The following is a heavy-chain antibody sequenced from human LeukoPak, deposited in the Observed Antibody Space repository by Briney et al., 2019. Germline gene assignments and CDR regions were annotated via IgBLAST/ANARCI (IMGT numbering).Heavy chain of an antibody. D-gene: IGHD3-22*01. Sequence: GASVKVSCKASGGTFSSYAISWVRQAPGQGPEWMGRIIPIFGTANYAQKFQGRVTITTDESTSTAYMELSSLRSEDTAVYYCARLKNYYDSSGYYRAGGFDPWGQGTLVTVSS. CDR3: ARLKNYYDSSGYYRAGGFDP. CDR1: GGTFSSYA. J-gene: IGHJ5*02. V-gene: IGHV1-69*05. CDR2: IIPIFGTA.